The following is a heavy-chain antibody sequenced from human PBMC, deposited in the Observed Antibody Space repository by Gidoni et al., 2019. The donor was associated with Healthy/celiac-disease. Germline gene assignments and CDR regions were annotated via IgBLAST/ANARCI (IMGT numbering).Heavy chain of an antibody. V-gene: IGHV3-30*01. D-gene: IGHD2-2*01. Sequence: QVQLVESGGGVVQPGRSLRLSCAASGFTFSSYAMHGVRQAPGKGLEWVAVISYDGSNKYYADSVKGRFTISRDNSKNTLYLQMNSLRAEDTAVYYCARDGPGNIVVVPAATIFGIDYWGQGTLVTVSS. CDR3: ARDGPGNIVVVPAATIFGIDY. CDR1: GFTFSSYA. J-gene: IGHJ4*02. CDR2: ISYDGSNK.